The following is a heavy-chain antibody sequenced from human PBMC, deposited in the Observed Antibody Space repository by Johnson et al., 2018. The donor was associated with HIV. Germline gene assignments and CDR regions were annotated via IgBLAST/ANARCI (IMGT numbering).Heavy chain of an antibody. J-gene: IGHJ3*02. CDR1: GFTFDDYG. D-gene: IGHD2-8*02. CDR2: INWNGGTT. Sequence: VQLVESGGGLVQPGGSMRLSCAASGFTFDDYGMSWVRQVPGKGLEWVSGINWNGGTTGYADSVKGRFSISRDNAKKSLYLQINSLRAEDTAVYYCARDDCTAGICYNAFDIWGQGTMVTVSS. CDR3: ARDDCTAGICYNAFDI. V-gene: IGHV3-20*04.